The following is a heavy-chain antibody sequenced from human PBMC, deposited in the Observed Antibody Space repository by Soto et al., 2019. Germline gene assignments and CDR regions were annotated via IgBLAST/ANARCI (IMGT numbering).Heavy chain of an antibody. CDR2: IIKDGSEK. D-gene: IGHD3-10*01. CDR1: GXTLSNYF. V-gene: IGHV3-7*03. CDR3: ARDWGGLGY. Sequence: GSLRLACAASGXTLSNYFMTWVRQAPGKGLEWVANIIKDGSEKSYVDSVKCLFTISMENAKNSLCLELNSVRVEDSAGYYCARDWGGLGYWGQGTLGTVSS. J-gene: IGHJ4*02.